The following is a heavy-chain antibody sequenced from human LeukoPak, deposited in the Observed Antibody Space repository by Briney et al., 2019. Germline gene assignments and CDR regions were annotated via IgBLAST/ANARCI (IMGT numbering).Heavy chain of an antibody. CDR2: IYYSGST. Sequence: SETLSLTCTVSGGSISSSSYYWGWIRQPPGKGLEWIGSIYYSGSTYYNPSLKSRVTISVDTSKNQFSLKLSSVTAADTAVYYCARDVTMVRGYAFDIWGQGTMVTVSS. J-gene: IGHJ3*02. V-gene: IGHV4-39*07. CDR1: GGSISSSSYY. CDR3: ARDVTMVRGYAFDI. D-gene: IGHD3-10*01.